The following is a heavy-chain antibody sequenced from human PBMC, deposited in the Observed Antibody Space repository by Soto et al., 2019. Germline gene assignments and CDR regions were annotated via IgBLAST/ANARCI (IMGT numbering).Heavy chain of an antibody. CDR2: ISSSSSTI. D-gene: IGHD2-2*01. CDR1: GFTFSSYS. V-gene: IGHV3-48*01. Sequence: GGSLRLSCAASGFTFSSYSMNWVRQAPGKGLEWVSYISSSSSTIYYADSVKGRFTISRDNAKNSLYLQMNSLRAEDTAVYYCARGIVARYCSSTSCYGLDYWGQGTLVTVSS. CDR3: ARGIVARYCSSTSCYGLDY. J-gene: IGHJ4*02.